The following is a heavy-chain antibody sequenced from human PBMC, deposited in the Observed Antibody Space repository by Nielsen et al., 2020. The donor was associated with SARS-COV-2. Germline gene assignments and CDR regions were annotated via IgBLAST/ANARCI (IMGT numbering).Heavy chain of an antibody. J-gene: IGHJ5*02. CDR3: ARDGYYGAGFDP. D-gene: IGHD3-22*01. CDR2: ISYDGSNK. V-gene: IGHV3-30*04. CDR1: GFTFSSYA. Sequence: GESLKISCAASGFTFSSYAMHWVRQAPGKGLEWVAVISYDGSNKYYADSVKGRFTISRDNSKNTLYLQMNSLRAEDTAVYYCARDGYYGAGFDPWGQGTLVTVSS.